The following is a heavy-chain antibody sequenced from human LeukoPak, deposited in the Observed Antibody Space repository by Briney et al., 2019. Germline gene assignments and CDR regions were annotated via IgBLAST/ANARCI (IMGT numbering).Heavy chain of an antibody. CDR1: GFTFSSAR. D-gene: IGHD2-15*01. J-gene: IGHJ4*02. CDR2: IKSKTDGGTT. CDR3: TTEGYCSGGNCYSYDN. V-gene: IGHV3-15*01. Sequence: SGGSLRLSCAASGFTFSSARLSWVRQAPGKGLEWVGRIKSKTDGGTTDYAAPVKGRFTISRDDSKNKLFLQMNSLKTEDTAVYYCTTEGYCSGGNCYSYDNWGQGTLVTVSS.